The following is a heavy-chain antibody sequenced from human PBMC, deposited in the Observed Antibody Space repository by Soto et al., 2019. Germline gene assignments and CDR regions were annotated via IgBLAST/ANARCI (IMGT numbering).Heavy chain of an antibody. Sequence: QVQLVQSGAEVKKPGASVKVSCKASGYTFTGYYMHWVRQAPGQGLEWMGWINPNSGGTNYAQKFQGWVTMTRDTSISTAYMELSRLRSDDTAVYYCARDLSSNCSSTSCYRNYYYMDVWGKGTTVTVSS. D-gene: IGHD2-2*01. J-gene: IGHJ6*03. CDR1: GYTFTGYY. CDR3: ARDLSSNCSSTSCYRNYYYMDV. CDR2: INPNSGGT. V-gene: IGHV1-2*04.